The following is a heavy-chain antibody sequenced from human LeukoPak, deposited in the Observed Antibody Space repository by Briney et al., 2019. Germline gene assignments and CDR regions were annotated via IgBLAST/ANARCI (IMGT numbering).Heavy chain of an antibody. Sequence: SETLSLTCTVFGVSINTYFWSWIRQPPGKGLEWIGYVYYNEITNYNPSLKSRVSISLDTSKNQFSLRLNSVTAAETAVYYCASQLGGTTFHWGQGTLVTVSS. J-gene: IGHJ4*02. CDR1: GVSINTYF. CDR2: VYYNEIT. CDR3: ASQLGGTTFH. D-gene: IGHD1/OR15-1a*01. V-gene: IGHV4-59*01.